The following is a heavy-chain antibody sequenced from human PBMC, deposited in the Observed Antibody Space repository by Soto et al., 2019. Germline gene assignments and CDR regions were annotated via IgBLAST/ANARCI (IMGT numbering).Heavy chain of an antibody. CDR2: ISSYNGNT. CDR3: ARYSRHDFRTGSTSPSYYFDY. CDR1: GYTFTDYG. D-gene: IGHD3-3*01. Sequence: QVLLVQSGAEVKKVGASVKVSCKASGYTFTDYGITWVRQAPGQGLEWMGWISSYNGNTNYAQKLQGRVTMTTDISTTVTYMALRGLTSDDTAVYYCARYSRHDFRTGSTSPSYYFDYWGQGTLVTVSS. J-gene: IGHJ4*02. V-gene: IGHV1-18*01.